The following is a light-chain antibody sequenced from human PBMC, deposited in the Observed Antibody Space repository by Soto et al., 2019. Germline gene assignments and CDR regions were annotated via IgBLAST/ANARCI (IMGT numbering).Light chain of an antibody. V-gene: IGKV3-20*01. J-gene: IGKJ1*01. CDR2: LAS. CDR1: QAVNTR. Sequence: EIVLTQSPATLSSFTGDRVTLSSRASQAVNTRLAWYQHRPGQAPRLLIYLASNRAAGVPARFSGSGSGTDFTLTISRLEPEDFAVYYCQQYGSSRWTFGQGTKVDIK. CDR3: QQYGSSRWT.